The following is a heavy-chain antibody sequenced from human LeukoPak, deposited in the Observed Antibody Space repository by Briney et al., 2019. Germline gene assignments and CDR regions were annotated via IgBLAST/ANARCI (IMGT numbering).Heavy chain of an antibody. J-gene: IGHJ3*02. Sequence: GGSLRLSCAGSGFPFSSHGMNWVRQAPGKGQEWVSGISPGGGPTYYADSVKGRFTISRDDSKSTLYLQMNSLRAEDTAVYYCARDRWYYYDSSDYYHDAFDIWGQGTMVTVSS. D-gene: IGHD3-22*01. CDR2: ISPGGGPT. V-gene: IGHV3-23*01. CDR1: GFPFSSHG. CDR3: ARDRWYYYDSSDYYHDAFDI.